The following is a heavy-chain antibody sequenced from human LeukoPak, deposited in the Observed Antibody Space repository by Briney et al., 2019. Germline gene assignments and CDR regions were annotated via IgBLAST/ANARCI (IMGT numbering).Heavy chain of an antibody. CDR3: TTDGGIVVVPAATPHWFDP. D-gene: IGHD2-2*01. J-gene: IGHJ5*02. CDR2: IKSKTDGRTT. Sequence: GGSLRLSCAASGFTFSNAWMSWVRQAPGKGLEWVGRIKSKTDGRTTDYAAPVKGRFTISRADSKNTLYLQMNSLKTEDTAVYYCTTDGGIVVVPAATPHWFDPWGQGTLVTVSS. V-gene: IGHV3-15*01. CDR1: GFTFSNAW.